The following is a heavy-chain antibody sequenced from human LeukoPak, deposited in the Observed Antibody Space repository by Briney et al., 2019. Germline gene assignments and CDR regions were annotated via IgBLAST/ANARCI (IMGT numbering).Heavy chain of an antibody. D-gene: IGHD4-23*01. CDR1: GFTFSSYA. Sequence: GGSLRLSCAASGFTFSSYAMSWVRQAPGRGLEWVSAISGSGGSTYYADSVKGLFTVSRDSSKNTLYLQMNSLRAEDTAVYYCAKVSYGANFETNFFDYWGQGTLVTVSS. CDR2: ISGSGGST. CDR3: AKVSYGANFETNFFDY. V-gene: IGHV3-23*01. J-gene: IGHJ4*02.